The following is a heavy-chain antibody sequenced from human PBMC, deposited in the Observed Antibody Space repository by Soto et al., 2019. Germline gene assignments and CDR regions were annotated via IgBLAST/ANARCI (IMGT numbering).Heavy chain of an antibody. J-gene: IGHJ4*02. CDR1: GYTFTSYG. D-gene: IGHD3-22*01. Sequence: ASVKVSCKASGYTFTSYGISWVRQAPGQGLEWVGWISAHNGDTRYAQNLQGRITMTTDTFTNTAYMELTSLTSDDAAVYYCARDWSRYYDSSGLMWFYWGQGTLVTVSS. V-gene: IGHV1-18*01. CDR3: ARDWSRYYDSSGLMWFY. CDR2: ISAHNGDT.